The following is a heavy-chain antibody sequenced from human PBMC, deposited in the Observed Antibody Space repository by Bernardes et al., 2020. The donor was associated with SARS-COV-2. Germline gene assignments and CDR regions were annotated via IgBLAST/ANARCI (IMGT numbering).Heavy chain of an antibody. J-gene: IGHJ3*02. Sequence: GGSLRLSCAASGISFSSYAMSWVRQAPGKGLEWVSAISGSGVSTSYGDSVKGRFTISRDNFKNTLSLQMNSLRAEDTAIYYCAKVRNPTAWQSNDAFDIWGQGTMGTVSS. V-gene: IGHV3-23*01. CDR2: ISGSGVST. D-gene: IGHD1-1*01. CDR3: AKVRNPTAWQSNDAFDI. CDR1: GISFSSYA.